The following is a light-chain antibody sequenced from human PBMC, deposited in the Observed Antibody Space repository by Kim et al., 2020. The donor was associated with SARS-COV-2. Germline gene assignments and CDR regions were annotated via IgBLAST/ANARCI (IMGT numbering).Light chain of an antibody. CDR1: QSVRSSD. CDR3: QLYGDSPMYT. CDR2: GAA. V-gene: IGKV3-20*01. Sequence: PGESATLSWRAGQSVRSSDSAWYQQRLDKTPRLLIYGAASRASGIPDRCSGSGSGTDVTLTISRREPEDFAVYDGQLYGDSPMYTFGQGTKLEI. J-gene: IGKJ2*01.